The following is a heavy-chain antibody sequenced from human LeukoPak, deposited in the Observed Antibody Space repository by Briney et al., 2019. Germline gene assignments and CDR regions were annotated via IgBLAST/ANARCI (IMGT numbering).Heavy chain of an antibody. CDR3: TTAAPQLGDAFDI. V-gene: IGHV3-15*01. Sequence: GGSLRLSCAASGFTFSNAWMSWVRQASGKGLEWVGRIKSKTDGGTTDYAAPVKGRFTISRDDSKNTLYLQMNSLKTEDTAVYYCTTAAPQLGDAFDIWGQGTMVTVPS. J-gene: IGHJ3*02. D-gene: IGHD2-15*01. CDR1: GFTFSNAW. CDR2: IKSKTDGGTT.